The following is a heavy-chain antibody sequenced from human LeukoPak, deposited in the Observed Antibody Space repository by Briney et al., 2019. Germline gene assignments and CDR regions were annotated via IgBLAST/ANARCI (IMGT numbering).Heavy chain of an antibody. CDR1: GASISSGSYY. Sequence: SQTLSLTCTVSGASISSGSYYWSWIRQPAGKGLEWIGRIYTSGSTNYNPSLKSRVTISVDTSKNQFSLKLDSVTAADTAVYYCAKGTSSGWYYFDYWGQGTLVTVSS. CDR2: IYTSGST. V-gene: IGHV4-61*02. CDR3: AKGTSSGWYYFDY. J-gene: IGHJ4*02. D-gene: IGHD6-19*01.